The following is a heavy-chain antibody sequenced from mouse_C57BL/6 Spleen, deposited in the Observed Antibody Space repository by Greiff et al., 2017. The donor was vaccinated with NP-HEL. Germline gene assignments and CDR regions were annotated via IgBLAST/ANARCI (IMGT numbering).Heavy chain of an antibody. D-gene: IGHD2-3*01. CDR1: GFNNKNTS. CDR3: ARRGNDGYYVYAMDY. CDR2: IDPANGNT. J-gene: IGHJ4*01. V-gene: IGHV14-3*01. Sequence: VTLKESVAELVRPGASVKLSCTASGFNNKNTSMHWVKQRPEPGLEWIGRIDPANGNTKYAPKFQGKATITADTSSNTAYLQLSSLTSEDTAIYYCARRGNDGYYVYAMDYWGQGTSVTVSS.